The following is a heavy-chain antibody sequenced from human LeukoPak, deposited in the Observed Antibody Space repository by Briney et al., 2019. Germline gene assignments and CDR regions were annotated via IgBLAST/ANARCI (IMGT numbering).Heavy chain of an antibody. Sequence: SQTLSLTCALSGDSVSSISVAWNWIRQSPLRGLEWLGRTYYRSKWYYEYAVSVKSRINISPGTSKNQFSLQLTSVTPEDTAVYYCSLARSEYHYGMDVWGQGTTVTVSS. CDR3: SLARSEYHYGMDV. CDR2: TYYRSKWYY. V-gene: IGHV6-1*01. J-gene: IGHJ6*02. CDR1: GDSVSSISVA.